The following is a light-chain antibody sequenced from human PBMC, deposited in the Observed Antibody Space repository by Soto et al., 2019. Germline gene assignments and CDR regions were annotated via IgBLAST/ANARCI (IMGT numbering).Light chain of an antibody. CDR2: TNY. V-gene: IGLV1-47*01. CDR1: RSNIGSNY. Sequence: SVLTQPPSASGTPGQRVTFSCSGSRSNIGSNYVYWYQQLPETAPKLLIYTNYQRPSGVPDRCSGSKSGTSAALAISGLRSEDEADYYCATWDDSLSAGVFGGGTQLTVL. J-gene: IGLJ3*02. CDR3: ATWDDSLSAGV.